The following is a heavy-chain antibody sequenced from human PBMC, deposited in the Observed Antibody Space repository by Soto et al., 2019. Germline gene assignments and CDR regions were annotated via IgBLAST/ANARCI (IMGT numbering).Heavy chain of an antibody. J-gene: IGHJ3*01. D-gene: IGHD3-22*01. CDR2: ITGSGST. CDR3: VKAQERSAQYFAVVITAFDF. Sequence: EVQLLESGGGLEQPGGSLRLSCAASGFTFSDYGMSWVRQSPGKGLEWVSAITGSGSTFYADSVRGRFTISRDNSKNTVFLHMTSLRREDSAVYHCVKAQERSAQYFAVVITAFDFWGQGTMVTVSS. V-gene: IGHV3-23*01. CDR1: GFTFSDYG.